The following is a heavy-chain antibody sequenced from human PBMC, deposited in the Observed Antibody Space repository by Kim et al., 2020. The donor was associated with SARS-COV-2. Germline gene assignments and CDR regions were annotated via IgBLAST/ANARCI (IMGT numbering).Heavy chain of an antibody. Sequence: ASVKVSCKASGYTFAAYGISWVRQARGQGLEWMGGIGAYNGMSDYGQTFHDRITMTTDISSSTAYLEERSLRSDDTAIYYCARGGRGDHFYNGMDAWGQGTAVIVSS. CDR2: IGAYNGMS. J-gene: IGHJ6*02. V-gene: IGHV1-18*01. D-gene: IGHD2-21*02. CDR1: GYTFAAYG. CDR3: ARGGRGDHFYNGMDA.